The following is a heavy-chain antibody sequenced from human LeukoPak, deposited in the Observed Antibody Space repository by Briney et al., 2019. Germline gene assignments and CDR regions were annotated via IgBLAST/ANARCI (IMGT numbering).Heavy chain of an antibody. CDR2: IYTSGST. Sequence: SETLSLTCTVSGGSISSYYWSWIQQPAGKGLEWIGRIYTSGSTNYNPSLKSRVTMSVDTSKNQFSLKLSSVTAADTAVYYCARGHAVNYYGSGSYDGMDVWGQGTTVTVSS. CDR3: ARGHAVNYYGSGSYDGMDV. J-gene: IGHJ6*02. V-gene: IGHV4-4*07. D-gene: IGHD3-10*01. CDR1: GGSISSYY.